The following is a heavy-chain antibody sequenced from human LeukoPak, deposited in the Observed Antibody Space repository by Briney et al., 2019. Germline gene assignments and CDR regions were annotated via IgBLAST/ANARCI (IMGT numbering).Heavy chain of an antibody. D-gene: IGHD6-13*01. Sequence: QSGGSLRLSCAASGFTFSSYEMYWVRQAPGRGLGWGSYIIDSGSTIYYADSVKGRFTISRDNAKNSLYLQMNSLRAEDTAVYYCASSRGSWPDYFDYWGQGTLVTVSS. CDR2: IIDSGSTI. V-gene: IGHV3-48*03. J-gene: IGHJ4*02. CDR3: ASSRGSWPDYFDY. CDR1: GFTFSSYE.